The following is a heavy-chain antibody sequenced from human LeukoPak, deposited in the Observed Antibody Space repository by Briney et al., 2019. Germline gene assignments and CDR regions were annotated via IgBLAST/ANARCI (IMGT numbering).Heavy chain of an antibody. V-gene: IGHV3-74*01. CDR1: GFTFSGHW. D-gene: IGHD7-27*01. Sequence: GGSLRLSCAASGFTFSGHWMYWLRQAPGKGLAWVSRINGDGSATNYADSMEGRFAISRDNAKNIVYLQMNSLREDDTAIYYCARDINWGQVDYWGQGTLVTVSS. J-gene: IGHJ4*02. CDR2: INGDGSAT. CDR3: ARDINWGQVDY.